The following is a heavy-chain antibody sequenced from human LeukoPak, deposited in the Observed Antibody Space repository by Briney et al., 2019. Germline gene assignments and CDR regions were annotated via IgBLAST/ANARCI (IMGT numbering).Heavy chain of an antibody. V-gene: IGHV4-39*07. J-gene: IGHJ4*02. D-gene: IGHD3-16*02. Sequence: SETLSLTCTVSGGSISSSSYYWGWIRQPPGKGLEWIGSIYCSGSTYYNPSLKSRVTISVDTSKNQFSLKLSSVTAADTAVYYCARVALHYDYVWGSYRYPDYWGQGTLVTVSS. CDR3: ARVALHYDYVWGSYRYPDY. CDR1: GGSISSSSYY. CDR2: IYCSGST.